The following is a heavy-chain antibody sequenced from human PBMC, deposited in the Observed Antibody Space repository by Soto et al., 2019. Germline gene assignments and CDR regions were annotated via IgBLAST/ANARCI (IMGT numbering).Heavy chain of an antibody. CDR2: IIPMFGTT. CDR3: ARDVGTKHVGP. D-gene: IGHD1-1*01. Sequence: QVQLLQSGPEVKKPGSSVKVSCKASGGILTNYVINWVRQAPGQGLEWMGGIIPMFGTTNYAQSFQGRVTITADTSTSTSYMELSSLKSEDTAVYFCARDVGTKHVGPWGQGTLVIVSS. CDR1: GGILTNYV. J-gene: IGHJ5*02. V-gene: IGHV1-69*06.